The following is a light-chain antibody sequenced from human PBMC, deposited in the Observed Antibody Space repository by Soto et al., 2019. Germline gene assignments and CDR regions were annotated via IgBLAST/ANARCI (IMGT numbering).Light chain of an antibody. Sequence: AIQMTQSPSSLSASVGDRVTITCPASQDIRNDLGWYQQKPGKAPKVLIYAASSLQTGVPSRFSGSGSGTDFTLTISSLQPEDFAVYYCQQYNTWSSITFGQGTRLEIK. V-gene: IGKV1-6*01. J-gene: IGKJ5*01. CDR1: QDIRND. CDR2: AAS. CDR3: QQYNTWSSIT.